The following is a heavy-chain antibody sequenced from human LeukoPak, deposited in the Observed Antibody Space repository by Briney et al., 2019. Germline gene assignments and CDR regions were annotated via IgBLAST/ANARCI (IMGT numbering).Heavy chain of an antibody. D-gene: IGHD6-13*01. CDR1: RGTFSSYA. J-gene: IGHJ4*02. V-gene: IGHV1-69*05. Sequence: SVKVSCKASRGTFSSYAISWVRQAPGQGLEWMGGIIPIFGTANYAQKFQGRVTITTDESTSTAYMELSSLRSEDTAVYYCATPRIAAAGLFDYWGQGTLVTVSS. CDR3: ATPRIAAAGLFDY. CDR2: IIPIFGTA.